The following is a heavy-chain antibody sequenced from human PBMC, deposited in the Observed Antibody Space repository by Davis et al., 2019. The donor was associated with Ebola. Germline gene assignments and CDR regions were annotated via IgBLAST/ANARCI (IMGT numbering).Heavy chain of an antibody. Sequence: GESLKISCQGSGYSFTSYWIGWVRQAPGQRLEWMGWVHGGNGNTKYSQRFQGRVTITTDTSASTVYLDLTSLRSDDTAVFYCARASFGYNSGWYADYWGPGSLVTVSS. V-gene: IGHV1-3*01. CDR1: GYSFTSYW. CDR2: VHGGNGNT. CDR3: ARASFGYNSGWYADY. J-gene: IGHJ4*02. D-gene: IGHD6-19*01.